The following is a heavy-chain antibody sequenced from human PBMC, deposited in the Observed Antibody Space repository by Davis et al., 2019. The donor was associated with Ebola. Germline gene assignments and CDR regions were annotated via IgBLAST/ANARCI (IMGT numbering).Heavy chain of an antibody. CDR2: IYYSGST. J-gene: IGHJ6*03. CDR1: GGSISSGDYY. CDR3: ARGYGSRIYYYYYMDV. D-gene: IGHD3-10*01. Sequence: MPSETLSLTCTVSGGSISSGDYYWSWIRQPPGKGLEWIGYIYYSGSTYYNPSLKSRVTISVDTSKNQFSLKLSSVTAADTAVYYCARGYGSRIYYYYYMDVWGKGTTVTVSS. V-gene: IGHV4-30-4*01.